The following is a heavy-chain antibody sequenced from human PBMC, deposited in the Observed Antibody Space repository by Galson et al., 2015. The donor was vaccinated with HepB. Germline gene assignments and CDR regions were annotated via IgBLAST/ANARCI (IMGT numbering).Heavy chain of an antibody. CDR1: GYTFTGYY. Sequence: SVKVSCKASGYTFTGYYMHWVRQAPGQGLEWMGWINPNSGGTNYAQKFQGRVTMTSDTSISTAYMELSRLRSDDTAVYYCARDRKVTTRAAGYYYALDVWGQGTPVTGSS. J-gene: IGHJ6*02. V-gene: IGHV1-2*02. D-gene: IGHD4-11*01. CDR2: INPNSGGT. CDR3: ARDRKVTTRAAGYYYALDV.